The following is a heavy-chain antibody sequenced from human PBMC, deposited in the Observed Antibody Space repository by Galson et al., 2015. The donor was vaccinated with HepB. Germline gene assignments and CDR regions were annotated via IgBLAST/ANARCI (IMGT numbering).Heavy chain of an antibody. J-gene: IGHJ4*02. CDR2: ISGSGGSI. Sequence: SLRLSCAASGFTFSNYAMSWVRQAPGKGLEWVSVISGSGGSIYYADSVKGRLTISRDNSKNTLYLQMNSLRAEDTAVYYCAKGVTMLVVGNHYFDHWGQGTLVTVSS. CDR1: GFTFSNYA. D-gene: IGHD3-22*01. V-gene: IGHV3-23*01. CDR3: AKGVTMLVVGNHYFDH.